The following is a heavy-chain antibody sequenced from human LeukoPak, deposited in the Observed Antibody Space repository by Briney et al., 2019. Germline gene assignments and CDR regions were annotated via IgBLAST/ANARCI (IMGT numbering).Heavy chain of an antibody. CDR3: AREIYCSASSCTGGVFDI. Sequence: GGSLRLSCAASGFTVSSNYMSWVRQAPGKGLEWVSVIYSGGSTYYADHVKGRFTISRDNSKNTLYLQMNSLRVEDTAVYYCAREIYCSASSCTGGVFDIWGQGTMVTVSS. V-gene: IGHV3-53*01. D-gene: IGHD2-15*01. CDR1: GFTVSSNY. CDR2: IYSGGST. J-gene: IGHJ3*02.